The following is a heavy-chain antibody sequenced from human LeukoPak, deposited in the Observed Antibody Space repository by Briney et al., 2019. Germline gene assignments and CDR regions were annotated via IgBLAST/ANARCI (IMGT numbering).Heavy chain of an antibody. V-gene: IGHV3-21*01. CDR2: ISERSSYI. J-gene: IGHJ3*02. CDR1: GFTFSSYS. CDR3: ARYTRRQNDAFDI. Sequence: GGSLTLSCAASGFTFSSYSVNWVRQSPGKGLEWVSSISERSSYIYYADSVKGRFTISRDNAKHSLYLQVNSLRAEDTAVYYSARYTRRQNDAFDIWGQGTVVTVSS.